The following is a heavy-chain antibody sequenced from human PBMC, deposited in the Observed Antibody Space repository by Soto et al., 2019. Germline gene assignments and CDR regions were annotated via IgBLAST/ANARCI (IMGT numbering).Heavy chain of an antibody. CDR1: GFTFNSYW. D-gene: IGHD3-10*01. Sequence: GSLRLSCAASGFTFNSYWTHWVRQAPGKGLVWVSRIKTDGSSPNYADSVEGRFTISSDNAKNTLYLQMNSLRVEDTAVYYCARDRIAGSGSCDNWGQGTLVTVSS. V-gene: IGHV3-74*01. CDR3: ARDRIAGSGSCDN. CDR2: IKTDGSSP. J-gene: IGHJ4*02.